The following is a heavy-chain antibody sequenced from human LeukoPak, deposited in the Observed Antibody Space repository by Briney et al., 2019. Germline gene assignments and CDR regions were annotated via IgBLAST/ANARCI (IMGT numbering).Heavy chain of an antibody. V-gene: IGHV3-49*03. D-gene: IGHD2-2*01. CDR2: IRSKAYGGTT. J-gene: IGHJ4*02. CDR1: GFTFGDYA. Sequence: PGGSLRLSCTASGFTFGDYAMSWFRQAPGKGLEWVGFIRSKAYGGTTEYAASVKGRFTISRDDSKSIAYLQMNSPKTEDTAVYYCTRRPTDIVVVPAAYYFDYWGQGTLVTVSS. CDR3: TRRPTDIVVVPAAYYFDY.